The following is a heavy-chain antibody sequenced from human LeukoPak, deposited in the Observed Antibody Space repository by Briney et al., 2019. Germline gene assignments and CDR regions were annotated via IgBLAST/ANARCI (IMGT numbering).Heavy chain of an antibody. V-gene: IGHV4-31*03. CDR2: IYRRGST. J-gene: IGHJ4*02. D-gene: IGHD3-9*01. Sequence: SQTLSLTCTVSGGSISNGGFYLNWIRQHPGNGLEWIGSIYRRGSTYYNPSLYNPSLKSRVIMSLDTSKNQFSLKLNSVTAADTAVYYCARDLTGYFKFDFWGQGTLVTVSS. CDR3: ARDLTGYFKFDF. CDR1: GGSISNGGFY.